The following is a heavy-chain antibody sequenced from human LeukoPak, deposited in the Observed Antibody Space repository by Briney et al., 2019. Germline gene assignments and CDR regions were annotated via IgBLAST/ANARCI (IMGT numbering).Heavy chain of an antibody. J-gene: IGHJ4*02. CDR1: GFTFSSYW. D-gene: IGHD2-15*01. V-gene: IGHV3-7*01. CDR3: ARVPNVVHFDY. CDR2: IKQDGSEK. Sequence: PGGSLRLSCAASGFTFSSYWVSWVRQAPGKGLEWVANIKQDGSEKYYVDSVKGRFTISRDNAKNSLYLQMNSLRAEDTAVYYCARVPNVVHFDYWGQGTLVTVSS.